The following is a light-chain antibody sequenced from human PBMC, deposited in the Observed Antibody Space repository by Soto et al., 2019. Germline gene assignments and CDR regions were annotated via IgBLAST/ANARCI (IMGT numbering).Light chain of an antibody. CDR1: QSVSSY. CDR2: DAS. Sequence: EIVLTQSPATLSLSPGERATLSCRASQSVSSYLAWYQQKPGQAPRLLIYDASNRATGIPARFSGSGSGTDFTLTISSLAPEDFEVYYCQQRSNWPLTFGGGAKVESK. CDR3: QQRSNWPLT. J-gene: IGKJ4*01. V-gene: IGKV3-11*01.